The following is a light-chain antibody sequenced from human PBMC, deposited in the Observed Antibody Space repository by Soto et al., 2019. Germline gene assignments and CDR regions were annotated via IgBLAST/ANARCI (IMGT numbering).Light chain of an antibody. J-gene: IGKJ1*01. CDR3: QQYGSSPT. CDR2: GAS. V-gene: IGKV3-20*01. Sequence: EIVLTQSPGTLSLSPGERATLSCRASQSVSSTYLAWYQQKPGQPPRLLIFGASNRAAGTPDRFSGSGSGTDFTLTISRLEPEDFGVYICQQYGSSPTFGQGTKVEIK. CDR1: QSVSSTY.